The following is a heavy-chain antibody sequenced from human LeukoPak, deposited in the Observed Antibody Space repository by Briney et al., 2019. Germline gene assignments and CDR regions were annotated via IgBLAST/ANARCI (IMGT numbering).Heavy chain of an antibody. CDR3: AKGGTTITMIVVAHDAFDI. J-gene: IGHJ3*02. CDR2: ISGSGGST. D-gene: IGHD3-22*01. Sequence: GGSLRLSCAASGFTFSSYAMSWVRQAPGKGLEWVSAISGSGGSTYYADSVKGRFTISRDNSKNTLYLQMNSLRAEDTAVYYCAKGGTTITMIVVAHDAFDIWGQGTMVTVSS. CDR1: GFTFSSYA. V-gene: IGHV3-23*01.